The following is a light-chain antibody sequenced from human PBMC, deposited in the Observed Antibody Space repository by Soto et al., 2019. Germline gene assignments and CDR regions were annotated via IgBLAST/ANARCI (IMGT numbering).Light chain of an antibody. CDR2: DVS. CDR3: SSYTSSSLLV. V-gene: IGLV2-14*01. CDR1: SSDVGGYNY. J-gene: IGLJ1*01. Sequence: QSALTQPASVSGSPGQSITISCTGTSSDVGGYNYVSWYQQHPGKAPKLMIYDVSNRPSGVSNRFSGFKSGNTASLTISGLQAEDEADYYCSSYTSSSLLVFGTGTKLTVL.